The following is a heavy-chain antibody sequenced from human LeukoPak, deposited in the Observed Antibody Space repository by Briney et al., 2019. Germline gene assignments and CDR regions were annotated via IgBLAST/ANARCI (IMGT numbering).Heavy chain of an antibody. J-gene: IGHJ6*02. Sequence: GRSLRLSCTASGFTFSNYGMHWVRQAPGKGLEWMATISYDGNNNYYTYSVKGRFTISRDNSKNTLYLQMNSLRAEDTAVYYCAKGLEMATNNYGMDVWGQGTTVTVSS. CDR2: ISYDGNNN. V-gene: IGHV3-30*18. D-gene: IGHD5-24*01. CDR1: GFTFSNYG. CDR3: AKGLEMATNNYGMDV.